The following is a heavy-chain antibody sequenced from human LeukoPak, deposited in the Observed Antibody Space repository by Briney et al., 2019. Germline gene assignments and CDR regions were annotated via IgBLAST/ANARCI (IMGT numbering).Heavy chain of an antibody. CDR3: ARGPITRRGAFDI. D-gene: IGHD1-14*01. J-gene: IGHJ3*02. Sequence: GSLRLSCAASGFSFSSYWMHWVRQAPGKGLVWVSRISSDGSIINYADSVKGRFTISRDNSKNTLYLQMNSLRAEDTAVYYCARGPITRRGAFDIWGQGTMVTVSS. CDR2: ISSDGSII. CDR1: GFSFSSYW. V-gene: IGHV3-74*01.